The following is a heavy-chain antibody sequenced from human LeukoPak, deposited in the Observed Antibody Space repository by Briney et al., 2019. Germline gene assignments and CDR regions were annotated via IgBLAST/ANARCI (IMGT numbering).Heavy chain of an antibody. V-gene: IGHV4-59*08. J-gene: IGHJ4*02. CDR1: GGSISSYY. D-gene: IGHD3-10*01. CDR2: IYYSGST. Sequence: SETLSLTCTVSGGSISSYYWSWIRQPPGKGLEWIGYIYYSGSTNYNPSLKSRVTISVDTSKNQFSLKLSSVTAAGTAVYYCARGVRGVIRYYFDYWGQGTLVTVSS. CDR3: ARGVRGVIRYYFDY.